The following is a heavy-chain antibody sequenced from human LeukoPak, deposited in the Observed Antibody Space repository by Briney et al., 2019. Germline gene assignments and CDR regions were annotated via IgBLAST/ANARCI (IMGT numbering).Heavy chain of an antibody. J-gene: IGHJ4*02. Sequence: SETLSLTCTLSGGSIRNHCWSWIRQPPGKGLEWIGYICNTGNTNYNPSLKSRVTMSLDTSKNQFSLKLSSVTAADTAVYYCARERPGFGTVITDYWGQGTLVTVSS. V-gene: IGHV4-59*11. CDR3: ARERPGFGTVITDY. CDR1: GGSIRNHC. CDR2: ICNTGNT. D-gene: IGHD3-3*01.